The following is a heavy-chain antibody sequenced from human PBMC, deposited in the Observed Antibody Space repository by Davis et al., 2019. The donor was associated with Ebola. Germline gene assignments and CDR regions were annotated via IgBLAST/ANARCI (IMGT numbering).Heavy chain of an antibody. CDR1: GFTFSGSA. D-gene: IGHD3-22*01. CDR2: IRSKANSYAT. V-gene: IGHV3-73*01. Sequence: GESLKISCAASGFTFSGSAMHWVRQASGKGLEWVGRIRSKANSYATAYAASVKGRFTISRDDSKNTAYLQMNSLKTEDTAVYYCAREPGLYYYDSSGYYLDYWGQGTLVTVSS. J-gene: IGHJ4*02. CDR3: AREPGLYYYDSSGYYLDY.